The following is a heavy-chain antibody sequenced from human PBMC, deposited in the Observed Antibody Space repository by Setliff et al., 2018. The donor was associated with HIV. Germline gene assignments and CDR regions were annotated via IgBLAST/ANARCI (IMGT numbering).Heavy chain of an antibody. CDR3: ARDEGISGYYYDSAEYFQH. D-gene: IGHD3-22*01. CDR2: IKGDGSKT. Sequence: PGGSLRLSCAASGFTFGSYWMSWVRQAPGQGLEYVAHIKGDGSKTKYVDSVRGRFTISRDNAKKSLYLQMNSLRAEDTAVYYCARDEGISGYYYDSAEYFQHWGQGTRVTVSS. CDR1: GFTFGSYW. V-gene: IGHV3-7*03. J-gene: IGHJ1*01.